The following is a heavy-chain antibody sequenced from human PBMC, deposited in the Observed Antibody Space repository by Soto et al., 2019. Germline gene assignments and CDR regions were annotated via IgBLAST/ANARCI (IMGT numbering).Heavy chain of an antibody. J-gene: IGHJ4*02. V-gene: IGHV4-31*03. Sequence: SSETLSLTCTVSGGSISNGGYYWSWIRQHPGKGLEWIGYIYYSGSTYYNPSLKGRVTISLVTSKNQFSLNLSSVTAADTAVYYCARVTVAAADVDSWGQGTLVTVSS. CDR1: GGSISNGGYY. D-gene: IGHD6-13*01. CDR2: IYYSGST. CDR3: ARVTVAAADVDS.